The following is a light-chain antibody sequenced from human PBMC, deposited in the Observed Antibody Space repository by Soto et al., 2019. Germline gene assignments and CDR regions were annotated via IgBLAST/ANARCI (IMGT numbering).Light chain of an antibody. J-gene: IGLJ1*01. CDR2: VKSDGSH. V-gene: IGLV4-69*01. Sequence: QSVLTQSPSASASLGASVKLTCTLSSGHSDYAIAWHQQQPEKGPRYVMKVKSDGSHTKGDGIPDRFSGSSSGAERYLTISSLQSEDEADYYCQTWGTGIYVFGTATKVTVL. CDR1: SGHSDYA. CDR3: QTWGTGIYV.